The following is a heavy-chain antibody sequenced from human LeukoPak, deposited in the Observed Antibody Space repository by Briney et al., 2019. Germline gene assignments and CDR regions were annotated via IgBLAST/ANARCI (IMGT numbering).Heavy chain of an antibody. V-gene: IGHV3-33*06. D-gene: IGHD1-1*01. CDR2: IWYDGSNK. CDR3: AKSLLTTATGTGRAFDI. Sequence: SGGSLRLSCAASGFTFSSYGMHWVRQAPGKGLEWVAVIWYDGSNKYYADSVKGRFTISRDNSKNTLYLQMNSLRAEDTAVYYCAKSLLTTATGTGRAFDIWGQGTMVTVSA. J-gene: IGHJ3*02. CDR1: GFTFSSYG.